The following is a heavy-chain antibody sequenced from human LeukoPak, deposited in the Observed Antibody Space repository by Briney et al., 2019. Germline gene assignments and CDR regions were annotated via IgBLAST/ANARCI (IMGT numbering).Heavy chain of an antibody. CDR3: ARRGYGDYHFDY. V-gene: IGHV3-21*01. J-gene: IGHJ4*02. D-gene: IGHD4-17*01. CDR1: GFTFSIYS. Sequence: PGGSLRLSCAASGFTFSIYSMNWVRQAPGKGLEWVSSFSGGGDLHYADSLRGRFTISRDNAKNSLFLQMNGLRAEDTAVYYCARRGYGDYHFDYWGQGTLVTVSS. CDR2: FSGGGDL.